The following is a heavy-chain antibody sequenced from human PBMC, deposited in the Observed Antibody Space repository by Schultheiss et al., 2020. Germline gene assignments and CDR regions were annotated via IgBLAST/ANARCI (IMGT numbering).Heavy chain of an antibody. CDR3: ARPYFYDSSGYHS. D-gene: IGHD3-22*01. CDR1: GFTFDDYA. CDR2: ISWNSGSI. Sequence: GGSLRLSCAASGFTFDDYAMHWVRQAPGKGLEWVSGISWNSGSIGYADSVKGRFTISRDNAKNTLYLQMGSLRAEDMAVYYCARPYFYDSSGYHSWGQGTLVTVSS. J-gene: IGHJ4*02. V-gene: IGHV3-9*03.